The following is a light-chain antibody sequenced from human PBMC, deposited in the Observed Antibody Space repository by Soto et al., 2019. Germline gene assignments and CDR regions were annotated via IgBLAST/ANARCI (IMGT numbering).Light chain of an antibody. CDR2: GAS. CDR1: QSVSNNY. CDR3: QQYNSWPLT. J-gene: IGKJ5*01. V-gene: IGKV3-20*01. Sequence: EIVLTQSPGTLSLSPGERATLSCRASQSVSNNYLAWYQQKPGQAPRLLIYGASNRATGIPDRFSGSGSGTDFTLTISSLEPEDFAVYYCQQYNSWPLTFGQGTRLEIK.